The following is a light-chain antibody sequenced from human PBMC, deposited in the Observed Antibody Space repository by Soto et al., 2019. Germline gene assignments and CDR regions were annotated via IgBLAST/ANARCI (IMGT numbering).Light chain of an antibody. CDR3: QAWDSSTVV. V-gene: IGLV3-1*01. Sequence: SNELTQPPSVSVSPGQTASITCSGDKLGDKYACWYQQKPGQSPVLVIYQDSKRPSGIPERFSGSNSGNTATLTISGTQAMDEADYYCQAWDSSTVVFGGGTTLTVL. J-gene: IGLJ2*01. CDR1: KLGDKY. CDR2: QDS.